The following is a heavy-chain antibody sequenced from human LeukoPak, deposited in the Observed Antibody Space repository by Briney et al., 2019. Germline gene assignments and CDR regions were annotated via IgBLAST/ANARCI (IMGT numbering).Heavy chain of an antibody. CDR1: GGSISSSSYY. D-gene: IGHD6-13*01. V-gene: IGHV4-39*01. J-gene: IGHJ4*02. Sequence: SETLSLTCTVSGGSISSSSYYWGWIRQPLGKGLEWIGSIYYSGSTYYNPSLKSRVTISVDTSKNQFSLKLSSVTAADTAVYYCARLYSSSWYFDYWGQGTLVTVSS. CDR2: IYYSGST. CDR3: ARLYSSSWYFDY.